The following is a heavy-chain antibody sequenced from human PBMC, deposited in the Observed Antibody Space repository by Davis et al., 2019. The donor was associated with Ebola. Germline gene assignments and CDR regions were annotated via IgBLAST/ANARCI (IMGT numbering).Heavy chain of an antibody. CDR3: ARDLRYDSSGSDYYFYMDV. Sequence: PSETLSLTCTVSGGSISRGGSYWSWVRQVPGKGLEWIGYIYYSGSTSYKPSLRSRVTISLGTSKNQFSLNLRSVTAADTAVYYCARDLRYDSSGSDYYFYMDVWGKGTTVTVSS. CDR1: GGSISRGGSY. CDR2: IYYSGST. D-gene: IGHD3-22*01. V-gene: IGHV4-31*03. J-gene: IGHJ6*03.